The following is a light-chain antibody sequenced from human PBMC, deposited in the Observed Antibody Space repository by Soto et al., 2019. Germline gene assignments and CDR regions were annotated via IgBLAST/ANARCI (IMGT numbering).Light chain of an antibody. CDR3: QQYVTAPRT. J-gene: IGKJ1*01. V-gene: IGKV3-20*01. Sequence: EIVLTQSPGTLSLSPGERATLSCRASQGLTSNFLAWYQQKPGQAPSLLLYGASNRATGVPDRFSGGGSGTDFTLTISRLEPEDFAVYFCQQYVTAPRTFGQGTKVEIK. CDR2: GAS. CDR1: QGLTSNF.